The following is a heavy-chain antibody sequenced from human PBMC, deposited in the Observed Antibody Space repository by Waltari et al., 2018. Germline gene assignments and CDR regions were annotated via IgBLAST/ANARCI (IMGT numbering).Heavy chain of an antibody. CDR2: IIPIFGTA. Sequence: QVQLVQSGAEVKKPGSSVKVSCKASGGTFSSYAISWVRQAPGQGLEWMWGIIPIFGTANDAQKFQGRVTITADKSTSTAYMELSSLRSEDTAVYYCARAYCTNGVCYGPYNWFDPWGQGTLVTVSS. CDR3: ARAYCTNGVCYGPYNWFDP. CDR1: GGTFSSYA. D-gene: IGHD2-8*01. J-gene: IGHJ5*02. V-gene: IGHV1-69*14.